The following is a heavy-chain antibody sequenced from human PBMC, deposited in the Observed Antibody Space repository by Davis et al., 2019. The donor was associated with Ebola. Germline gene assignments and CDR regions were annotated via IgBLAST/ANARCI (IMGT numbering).Heavy chain of an antibody. V-gene: IGHV4-34*12. CDR3: ARNKPVFGFWFDP. D-gene: IGHD3-16*01. Sequence: MPSETLSLTCAVYGGSFSGYYWSWIRQPPGKGLEWIGYIFYSGITYYNPSLKSRVTISVDTSKQQFSLKLSSVTAADTAVYYCARNKPVFGFWFDPWGQGTLVTVSS. CDR2: IFYSGIT. CDR1: GGSFSGYY. J-gene: IGHJ5*02.